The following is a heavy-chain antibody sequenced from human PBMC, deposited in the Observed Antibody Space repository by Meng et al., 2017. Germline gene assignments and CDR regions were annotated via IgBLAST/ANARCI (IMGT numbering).Heavy chain of an antibody. D-gene: IGHD4-17*01. CDR3: AKVARYGDYCYFDY. CDR1: GFTFSSYS. CDR2: ISSSSSYI. J-gene: IGHJ4*02. Sequence: GGSLRLSCAVSGFTFSSYSMNWVRHAPGKGLEWVSSISSSSSYIYYADSVKGRITISIDNSKNTLYLQMNSMRAENAAVYYCAKVARYGDYCYFDYWGQGTLVTVSS. V-gene: IGHV3-21*04.